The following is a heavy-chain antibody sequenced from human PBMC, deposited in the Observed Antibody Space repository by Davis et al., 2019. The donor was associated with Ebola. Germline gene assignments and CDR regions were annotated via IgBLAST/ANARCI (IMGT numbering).Heavy chain of an antibody. D-gene: IGHD6-19*01. CDR2: FDPEDGET. CDR3: ARHPPAGYSSGWYYFDY. CDR1: GYTLTELS. V-gene: IGHV1-24*01. Sequence: AASVKVSCKVSGYTLTELSMHWVRQAPGKGLEWMGGFDPEDGETIYAQKFQGRVTMTEDTSTDTAYMELSSLRSGDTAVYYCARHPPAGYSSGWYYFDYWGQGTLVTVSS. J-gene: IGHJ4*02.